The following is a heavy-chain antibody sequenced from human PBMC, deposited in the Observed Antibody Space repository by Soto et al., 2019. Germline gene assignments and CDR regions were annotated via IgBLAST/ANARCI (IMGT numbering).Heavy chain of an antibody. CDR1: GGSISSSGHF. D-gene: IGHD5-12*01. V-gene: IGHV4-39*01. J-gene: IGHJ6*03. CDR3: ARIVSTTPYFHYYRDV. Sequence: QLQLQESGPGLVKPSETLSLTCTVSGGSISSSGHFWGWIRQPPGKGLEWIGTIFYTGSAYYNPSVQSRVAISVDTSQNQFSLKLSAVTAADTAVYYWARIVSTTPYFHYYRDVWGKGTTGTVSS. CDR2: IFYTGSA.